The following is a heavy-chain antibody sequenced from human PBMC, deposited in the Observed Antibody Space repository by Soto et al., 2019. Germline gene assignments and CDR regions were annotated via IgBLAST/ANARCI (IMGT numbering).Heavy chain of an antibody. V-gene: IGHV3-48*02. J-gene: IGHJ5*02. CDR1: GFTFSDYG. Sequence: EVQLVESGGGLVQPGGSLRLSCTASGFTFSDYGMNWVRQAPGKGLEWLAYVSRRSSTISYADSVKGRFTISRDNVENSVFLQMNSLRDEETAVYFCARDRGSNSAWYPWGQGTLVTVSS. CDR2: VSRRSSTI. D-gene: IGHD6-19*01. CDR3: ARDRGSNSAWYP.